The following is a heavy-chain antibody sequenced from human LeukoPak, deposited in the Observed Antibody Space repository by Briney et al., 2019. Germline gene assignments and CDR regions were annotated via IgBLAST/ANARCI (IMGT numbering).Heavy chain of an antibody. D-gene: IGHD4-11*01. CDR1: GYTLTSYA. CDR3: ARGGSRMTTFYIIDY. V-gene: IGHV1-3*04. J-gene: IGHJ4*02. CDR2: FNTGNGNT. Sequence: EASVKVSCKASGYTLTSYAIHWVRQAPGQRPEWMGWFNTGNGNTKYSQKFQGRVTITRDTSANTAYMELSSLRFEDTAVYYCARGGSRMTTFYIIDYWGQGTLVTVSS.